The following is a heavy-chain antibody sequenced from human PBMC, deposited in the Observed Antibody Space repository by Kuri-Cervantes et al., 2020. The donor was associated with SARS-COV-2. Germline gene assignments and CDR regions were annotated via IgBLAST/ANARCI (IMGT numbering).Heavy chain of an antibody. CDR1: GGSISSYY. CDR2: IYTSGST. D-gene: IGHD6-13*01. J-gene: IGHJ4*02. Sequence: SETLSLTCTVSGGSISSYYWSWIRQPAGKGLEWIGRIYTSGSTNYNPSLKSRVTMSVDTSKNQFSLKLSSVTAADTAVYYCAREWAYIAAAALETDYWGQGTLVTVSS. V-gene: IGHV4-4*07. CDR3: AREWAYIAAAALETDY.